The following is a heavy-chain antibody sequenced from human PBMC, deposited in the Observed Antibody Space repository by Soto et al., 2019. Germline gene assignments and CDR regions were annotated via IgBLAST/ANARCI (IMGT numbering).Heavy chain of an antibody. CDR3: ARDRKNGDYAAFDI. J-gene: IGHJ3*02. CDR1: SGSISSSNW. Sequence: SETLSLTCAVSSGSISSSNWWSWVRQPPGKGLEWIGEIYHSGSTNYNPSLKSRVTISVDKSKNQFSLKLSSVTAADTAVYYCARDRKNGDYAAFDIWGQGTMVTVSS. V-gene: IGHV4-4*02. D-gene: IGHD4-17*01. CDR2: IYHSGST.